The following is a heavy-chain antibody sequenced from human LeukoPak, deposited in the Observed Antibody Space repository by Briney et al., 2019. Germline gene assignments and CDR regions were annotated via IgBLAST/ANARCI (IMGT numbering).Heavy chain of an antibody. CDR2: ISGRGGTT. CDR1: GFTFSIYA. Sequence: PGGSLRLSCAASGFTFSIYAMTWVRQAPGRGLEWVSCISGRGGTTYYADSVKGRFTISRDNSKNTLYLQMNSLRAEDTALYYCAKDHDYSSRPYYFDYWGQGTLVTVSS. J-gene: IGHJ4*02. CDR3: AKDHDYSSRPYYFDY. V-gene: IGHV3-23*01. D-gene: IGHD6-19*01.